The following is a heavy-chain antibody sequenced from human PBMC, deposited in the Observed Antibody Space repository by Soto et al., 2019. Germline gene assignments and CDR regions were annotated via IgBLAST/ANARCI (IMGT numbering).Heavy chain of an antibody. CDR1: GYSFTSYW. CDR2: IDPSDSYT. V-gene: IGHV5-10-1*01. CDR3: ATPLDYDSSGPDI. D-gene: IGHD3-22*01. J-gene: IGHJ3*02. Sequence: GASLKISCKGSGYSFTSYWISWVRQMPGKGLEWMGRIDPSDSYTNYSPSFQGHVTISADKSTSTAYLQWSSLKASDTAMYYCATPLDYDSSGPDIWGQGTMVTVSS.